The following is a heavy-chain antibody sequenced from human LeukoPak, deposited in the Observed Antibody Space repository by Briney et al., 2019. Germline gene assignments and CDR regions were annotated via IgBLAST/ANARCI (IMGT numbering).Heavy chain of an antibody. D-gene: IGHD5-24*01. CDR2: ISAYNGNT. J-gene: IGHJ5*02. Sequence: GASVTVSCKASGYTFTSYGISWVRQAPGQGLEWMGWISAYNGNTNYAQKLQGRVTMTTDTSTSTAYMELRSLRSDDTAVYYCARRMVEMATTRGDWFDPWGQGTLVTVSS. CDR1: GYTFTSYG. V-gene: IGHV1-18*01. CDR3: ARRMVEMATTRGDWFDP.